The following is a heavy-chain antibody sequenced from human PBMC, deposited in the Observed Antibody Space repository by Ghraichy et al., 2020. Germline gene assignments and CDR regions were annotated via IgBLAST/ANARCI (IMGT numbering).Heavy chain of an antibody. V-gene: IGHV1-8*01. CDR1: GYTFTSYD. CDR3: ALWGIPILCGGDCYTLNDAFDI. J-gene: IGHJ3*02. CDR2: MNPNSGNT. D-gene: IGHD2-21*02. Sequence: ASVKVSCKASGYTFTSYDINWVRQATGQGLEWMGWMNPNSGNTGYAQKFQGRVTMTRNTSISTAYMELSSLRSEDTAVYYCALWGIPILCGGDCYTLNDAFDIWGQGTMVTVSS.